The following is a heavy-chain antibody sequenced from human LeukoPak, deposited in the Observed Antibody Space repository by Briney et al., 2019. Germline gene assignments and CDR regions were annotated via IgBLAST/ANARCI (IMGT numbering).Heavy chain of an antibody. CDR1: GGSIRSGDYY. Sequence: SETLSLTCTVSGGSIRSGDYYWSWIRQPPGKGLEWIGYIYYSGSTYYNPSLKSRVTISVDTSKNQFSLKLSSVTAADTAVYYCARGGLYYGFDYWGQGTLVTVSS. V-gene: IGHV4-30-4*08. J-gene: IGHJ4*02. CDR3: ARGGLYYGFDY. D-gene: IGHD1-26*01. CDR2: IYYSGST.